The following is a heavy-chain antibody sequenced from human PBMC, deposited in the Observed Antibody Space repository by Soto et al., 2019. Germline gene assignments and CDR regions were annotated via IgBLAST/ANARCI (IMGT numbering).Heavy chain of an antibody. Sequence: QVQLVQSGAEVKKPGSSVKVSCKASGGTFSSYAISWVRQAPGQGLEWMGGIIPIFGTANYAQKFQGRVTITADESTSTAYMELSSLRSEDTAVYYCACYVGLIVVVTKPYYYGMDVWGQGTTVTVSS. CDR1: GGTFSSYA. J-gene: IGHJ6*02. D-gene: IGHD3-22*01. CDR2: IIPIFGTA. V-gene: IGHV1-69*01. CDR3: ACYVGLIVVVTKPYYYGMDV.